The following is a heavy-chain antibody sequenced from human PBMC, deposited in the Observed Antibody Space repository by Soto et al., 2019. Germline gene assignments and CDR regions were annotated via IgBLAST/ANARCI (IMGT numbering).Heavy chain of an antibody. D-gene: IGHD6-13*01. V-gene: IGHV3-73*01. J-gene: IGHJ4*02. CDR1: GFTFSGSA. CDR3: TVFISATAENLVAY. Sequence: LRLSCAASGFTFSGSAMHWVRQASGKGLEWVGRIRSKANSYATAYAASVTGRFTISRDDSKNTAYLQMNSLKTEDTAVYYCTVFISATAENLVAYWGQGNLVTVSS. CDR2: IRSKANSYAT.